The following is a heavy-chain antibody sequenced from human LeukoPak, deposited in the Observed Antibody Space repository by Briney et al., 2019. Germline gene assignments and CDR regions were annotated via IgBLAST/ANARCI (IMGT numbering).Heavy chain of an antibody. CDR2: INPSGGST. D-gene: IGHD3-10*01. CDR1: GYTFTSYY. V-gene: IGHV1-46*01. J-gene: IGHJ4*02. CDR3: ARSLWFGESPFDY. Sequence: ASVKVSCKASGYTFTSYYMHWVRQAPGQGLEWMGIINPSGGSTSYAQKLQGRVTMTTDTSTSTAYMELRSLRSDDTAVYYCARSLWFGESPFDYWGQGTLVTVSS.